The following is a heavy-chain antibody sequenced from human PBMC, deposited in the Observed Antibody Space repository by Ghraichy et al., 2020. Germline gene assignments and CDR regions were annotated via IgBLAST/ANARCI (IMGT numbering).Heavy chain of an antibody. Sequence: ASVKASCKASGYTFTTYDINWVRQATGQGLEWMGWMNPHSGNTGYAQKFQGRVTMTRNTSISTAYMELSSLRSEDTAVYYCARGTYTSGWYGHYYFDYWGQGTLVTVSS. D-gene: IGHD6-19*01. CDR3: ARGTYTSGWYGHYYFDY. J-gene: IGHJ4*02. CDR2: MNPHSGNT. V-gene: IGHV1-8*01. CDR1: GYTFTTYD.